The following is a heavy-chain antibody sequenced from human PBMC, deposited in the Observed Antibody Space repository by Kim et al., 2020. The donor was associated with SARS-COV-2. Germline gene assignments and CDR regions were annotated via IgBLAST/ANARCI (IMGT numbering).Heavy chain of an antibody. CDR1: GFTFSSYA. CDR3: AKRGRYGNNWHYFDY. Sequence: GGSLRLSCAASGFTFSSYAMSWVRQAPGKGLEWVSVIYRDGSSTYYADSVKGRFTISRDNSKNTLDLQMNSLRAEDTAGYYCAKRGRYGNNWHYFDYWG. V-gene: IGHV3-23*03. J-gene: IGHJ4*01. D-gene: IGHD1-1*01. CDR2: IYRDGSST.